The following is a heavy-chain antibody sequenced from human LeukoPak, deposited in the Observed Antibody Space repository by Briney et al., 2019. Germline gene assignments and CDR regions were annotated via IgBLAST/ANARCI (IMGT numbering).Heavy chain of an antibody. D-gene: IGHD5-24*01. J-gene: IGHJ6*03. V-gene: IGHV1-2*02. CDR2: INPNSGGT. CDR1: GYTFTGYY. Sequence: ASVKVSCKASGYTFTGYYMHWVRQAPGQGLEWMGWINPNSGGTNYAQKFQGRVTMTRDTSISTAYMELSSLRSDDTAVYYCARVEMATNPNYPYYYYMDVWGKGTTVTVSS. CDR3: ARVEMATNPNYPYYYYMDV.